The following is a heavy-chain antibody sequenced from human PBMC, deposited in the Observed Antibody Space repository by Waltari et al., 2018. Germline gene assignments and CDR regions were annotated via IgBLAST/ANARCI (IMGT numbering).Heavy chain of an antibody. V-gene: IGHV1-24*01. Sequence: QVQLVQSGAAVKKPGASVKVSCKVSGYTLAESSMHWVRQAHGKGLEVMGGYYPEEGETIEAQSFQGRVAMNEDTSTDTAYMELSSLTSEATDVYYCETAHHRQSGYDIWGQGTLVTVSS. D-gene: IGHD5-12*01. J-gene: IGHJ4*02. CDR1: GYTLAESS. CDR2: YYPEEGET. CDR3: ETAHHRQSGYDI.